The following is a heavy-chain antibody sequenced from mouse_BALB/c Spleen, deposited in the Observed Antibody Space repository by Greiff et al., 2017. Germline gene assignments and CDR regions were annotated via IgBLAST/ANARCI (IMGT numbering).Heavy chain of an antibody. D-gene: IGHD2-3*01. CDR3: ARQKGRWLLPIAE. CDR1: GFTFSSYY. V-gene: IGHV5-6-2*01. J-gene: IGHJ3*01. Sequence: EVKVVDSGGGLVKLGGSLKLSCAASGFTFSSYYMSWVRQTPEKRLELVAAINSNGGSTYYPDTVKGRFTISRDNAKNTLYLQMSSLKSEDTALYYCARQKGRWLLPIAEWGQGTLVTVSA. CDR2: INSNGGST.